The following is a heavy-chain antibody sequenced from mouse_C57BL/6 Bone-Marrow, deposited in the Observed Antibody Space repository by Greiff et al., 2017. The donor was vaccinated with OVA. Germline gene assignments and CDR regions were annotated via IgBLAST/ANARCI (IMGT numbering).Heavy chain of an antibody. J-gene: IGHJ2*01. D-gene: IGHD1-1*02. CDR1: GYTFTSYW. Sequence: QVQLQQPGAELVRPGSSVKLSCKASGYTFTSYWMAWVKQRPGQGLEWIGNIYPSDSETHYNQKFKDKATLTVDKSSSTAYMQLSSLTSEDSAVYYCAREGGGNLDYWGQGTTLTVSS. CDR3: AREGGGNLDY. CDR2: IYPSDSET. V-gene: IGHV1-61*01.